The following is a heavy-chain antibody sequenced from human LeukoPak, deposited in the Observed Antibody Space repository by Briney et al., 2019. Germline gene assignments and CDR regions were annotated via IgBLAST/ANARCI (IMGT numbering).Heavy chain of an antibody. CDR3: ARGPLAWTMAGSRSFDP. Sequence: PSGTLSLTCAVSGGSISSSNWWSWVRQPPGKGLEWIGEIYHSGGTNYNPSLKSRVTISVDKSKNQFSLKLSSVTAADTAVYYCARGPLAWTMAGSRSFDPWGQGTLVTVSS. V-gene: IGHV4-4*02. CDR2: IYHSGGT. D-gene: IGHD6-19*01. J-gene: IGHJ5*02. CDR1: GGSISSSNW.